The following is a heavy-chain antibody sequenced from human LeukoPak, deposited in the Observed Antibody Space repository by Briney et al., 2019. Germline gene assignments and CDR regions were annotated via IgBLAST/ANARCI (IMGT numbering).Heavy chain of an antibody. CDR1: GFSFSEYS. D-gene: IGHD6-19*01. V-gene: IGHV3-48*01. CDR3: ARDASASSGWYSANWYFDL. CDR2: ITSRSAFT. J-gene: IGHJ2*01. Sequence: GGSLRLSCVGSGFSFSEYSMNWVRQSPGKGLEWISYITSRSAFTYFAGSVKGRFTISRDDARNSVYLHLNALRVDDTAVYYCARDASASSGWYSANWYFDLWGRGTLVTVSS.